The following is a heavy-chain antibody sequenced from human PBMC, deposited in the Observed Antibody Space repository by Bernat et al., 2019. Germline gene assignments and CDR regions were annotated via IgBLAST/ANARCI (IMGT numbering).Heavy chain of an antibody. V-gene: IGHV1-46*03. CDR1: GYTFTSYY. CDR2: INPSGGST. J-gene: IGHJ3*02. D-gene: IGHD6-19*01. Sequence: QVQLVQSGAEVKKPGASVKVSCKASGYTFTSYYMHWVRQAPGQGLEWMGIINPSGGSTSYEQKFQGRVTMTRDTSTSTVYMELSSLRSEDTAVYYCAGGCGEGSGCGLAFDIWGQGTMVTVSS. CDR3: AGGCGEGSGCGLAFDI.